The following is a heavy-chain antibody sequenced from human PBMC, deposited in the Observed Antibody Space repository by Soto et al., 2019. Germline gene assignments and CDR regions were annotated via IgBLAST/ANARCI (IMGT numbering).Heavy chain of an antibody. Sequence: SETPSLTCTVSGYSISSYYWSWIRQPPGKGLEWIGYIYYSGSTNYNPSLKSRVTISVDTSKNQFSLKLSSVTAADTAVYYCARHKWANYGMDVWGQGTTVTVSS. V-gene: IGHV4-59*08. CDR3: ARHKWANYGMDV. D-gene: IGHD2-8*01. J-gene: IGHJ6*02. CDR1: GYSISSYY. CDR2: IYYSGST.